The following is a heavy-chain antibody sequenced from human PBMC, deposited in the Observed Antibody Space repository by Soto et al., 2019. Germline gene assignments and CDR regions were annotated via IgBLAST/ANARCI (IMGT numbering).Heavy chain of an antibody. Sequence: EVQLLESGGGLVQPGGSLRLSCAASGFTFSSYAMSWVRQAPGKGLEWVSAISGSGGSTYYADSVKGRFTISRDNSRNTRYLQMNSLRAEDAAVYYCAKDGSSSWYYYYGMDVWGQGTTVTVSS. J-gene: IGHJ6*02. CDR2: ISGSGGST. D-gene: IGHD6-13*01. CDR3: AKDGSSSWYYYYGMDV. CDR1: GFTFSSYA. V-gene: IGHV3-23*01.